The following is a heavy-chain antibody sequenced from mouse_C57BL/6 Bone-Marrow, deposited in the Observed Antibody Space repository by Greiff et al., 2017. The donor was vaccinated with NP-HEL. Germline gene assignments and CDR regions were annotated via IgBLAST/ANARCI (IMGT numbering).Heavy chain of an antibody. CDR2: IDPSDSYT. Sequence: QVQLQQPGAELVMPGASVKLSCKASGYTFTSYWMHWVKQRPGQGLEWIGEIDPSDSYTNYNQKFKGKSTLTVDKSSSTAYMQLSSRTSEDSSVYYCARGATVIDGDYFDYWGQGTTLTVSS. D-gene: IGHD1-1*01. CDR1: GYTFTSYW. CDR3: ARGATVIDGDYFDY. V-gene: IGHV1-69*01. J-gene: IGHJ2*01.